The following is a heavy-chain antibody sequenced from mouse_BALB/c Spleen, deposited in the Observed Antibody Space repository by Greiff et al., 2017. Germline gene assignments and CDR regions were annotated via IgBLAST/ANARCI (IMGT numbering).Heavy chain of an antibody. CDR1: GYSITSDYA. CDR2: ISYSGST. J-gene: IGHJ4*01. V-gene: IGHV3-2*02. CDR3: ARPAYYYAMDY. Sequence: VQLKESGPGLVKPSQSLSLTCTVTGYSITSDYAWNWIRQFPGNKLEWMGYISYSGSTSYNPSLKSRISITRDTSKNQFFLQLNSVTTEDTATYYCARPAYYYAMDYWGQGTSVTVSS.